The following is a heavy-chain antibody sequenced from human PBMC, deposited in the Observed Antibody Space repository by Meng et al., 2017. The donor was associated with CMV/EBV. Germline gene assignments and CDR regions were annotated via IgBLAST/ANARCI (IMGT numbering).Heavy chain of an antibody. CDR1: GFTFSSYA. Sequence: GESLKISCAASGFTFSSYAMSWVRQAPGKGLEWVSAISGSGGSTYYADSVKGRFTISRDNSKNTLYLQMNSLRAEDTAVYYCAKDAHIVVVPAALYYWGQGTLVTV. CDR3: AKDAHIVVVPAALYY. CDR2: ISGSGGST. D-gene: IGHD2-2*01. V-gene: IGHV3-23*01. J-gene: IGHJ4*02.